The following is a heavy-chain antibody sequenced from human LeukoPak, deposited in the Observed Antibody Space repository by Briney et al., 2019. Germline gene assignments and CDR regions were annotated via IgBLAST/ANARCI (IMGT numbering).Heavy chain of an antibody. Sequence: PGGSLSLSCAASGCTFRGYWMSWVRQAPGKGLEWVANIWQNGSGITYVDSEEGRFTISRDNAHNSLYLEMNSLRVEDTAVYYCADPGVGYWGQGTMVTVSS. CDR2: IWQNGSGI. D-gene: IGHD2-8*01. V-gene: IGHV3-7*01. J-gene: IGHJ3*01. CDR3: ADPGVGY. CDR1: GCTFRGYW.